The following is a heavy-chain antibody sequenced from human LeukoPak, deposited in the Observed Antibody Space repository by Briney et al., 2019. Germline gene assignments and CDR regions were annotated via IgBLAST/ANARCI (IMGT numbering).Heavy chain of an antibody. CDR3: LKNSAILPASYLAN. CDR1: GFPFSTNA. V-gene: IGHV3-23*01. CDR2: LNDASNLI. Sequence: GGSLRLSCAASGFPFSTNAMTWVRQAPGKGLEWVSTLNDASNLIYYADSVKGRFTISRDNSKNTVYLQMNSLRVDDTATYYCLKNSAILPASYLANWGQGTLVTASS. D-gene: IGHD2-8*01. J-gene: IGHJ4*02.